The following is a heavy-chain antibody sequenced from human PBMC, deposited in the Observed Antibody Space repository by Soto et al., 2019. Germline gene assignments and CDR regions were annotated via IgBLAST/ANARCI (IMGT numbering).Heavy chain of an antibody. D-gene: IGHD7-27*01. Sequence: GASVKVSCKASGYTFTDYYMHWVRQAPGQGLEWMGWISPNSGGTHYAQKFQGRVTTTRDTSTSTLNMELTRLTSDDTAVYYCVRDRAGEPPDDVDVWGQGTTVTVSS. J-gene: IGHJ6*02. CDR1: GYTFTDYY. V-gene: IGHV1-2*02. CDR2: ISPNSGGT. CDR3: VRDRAGEPPDDVDV.